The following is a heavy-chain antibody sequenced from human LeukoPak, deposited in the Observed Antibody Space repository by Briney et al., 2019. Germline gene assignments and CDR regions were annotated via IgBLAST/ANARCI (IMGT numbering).Heavy chain of an antibody. J-gene: IGHJ4*02. Sequence: PGGSLRLSCAASGFTFSDYAMSWVRQAPGKGLEWVSTISNSGGSTHYANSLKGRFTISRDNSKSTLYLQMNSLRAEDTAIYYCTKDVGVILFDYWGQGTLVTVS. D-gene: IGHD3-16*01. V-gene: IGHV3-23*01. CDR2: ISNSGGST. CDR3: TKDVGVILFDY. CDR1: GFTFSDYA.